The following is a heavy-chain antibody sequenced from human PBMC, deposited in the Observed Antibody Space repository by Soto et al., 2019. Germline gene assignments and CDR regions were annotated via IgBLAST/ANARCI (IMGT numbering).Heavy chain of an antibody. J-gene: IGHJ6*02. Sequence: SQTLSLTCAISGDSVSSNSAAWNWIRQSPSRGLEWLGRTYYRSKWYNDYAVSVKSRITINPDTAKNQFSLQLNSMTPEDTAVYYCARGGGYCSGGSCYFIVTYYYYGMDVWGQGTTVTVSS. CDR2: TYYRSKWYN. CDR3: ARGGGYCSGGSCYFIVTYYYYGMDV. V-gene: IGHV6-1*01. CDR1: GDSVSSNSAA. D-gene: IGHD2-15*01.